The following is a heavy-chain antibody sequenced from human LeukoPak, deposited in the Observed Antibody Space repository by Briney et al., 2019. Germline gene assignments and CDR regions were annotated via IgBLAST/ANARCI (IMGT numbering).Heavy chain of an antibody. J-gene: IGHJ5*02. CDR3: AKGLYHYDSSGYPS. CDR2: IRYDGSNT. CDR1: GFTFSSYG. V-gene: IGHV3-30*02. D-gene: IGHD3-22*01. Sequence: GESLRLSCAASGFTFSSYGMHWVRQAPGKGLEWVAFIRYDGSNTYYADSVKGRFTISRDNSKNMLYLEMNSLRAEDTAVYYCAKGLYHYDSSGYPSWGQGNLVTVSS.